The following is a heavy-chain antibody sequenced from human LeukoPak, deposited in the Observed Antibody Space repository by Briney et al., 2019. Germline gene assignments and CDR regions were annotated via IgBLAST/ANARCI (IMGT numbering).Heavy chain of an antibody. J-gene: IGHJ4*02. CDR1: GYTFTGYC. D-gene: IGHD2-2*01. V-gene: IGHV1-2*02. CDR3: ARGYCSSTSCYAVDY. Sequence: GASVKVSCKASGYTFTGYCMHWVRQAPGQGLEWMGWINPNSGGTNYAQKFQGRVTMTRDTSISTAYMELSRLRSDDTAVYYCARGYCSSTSCYAVDYWGQGTLVTVSS. CDR2: INPNSGGT.